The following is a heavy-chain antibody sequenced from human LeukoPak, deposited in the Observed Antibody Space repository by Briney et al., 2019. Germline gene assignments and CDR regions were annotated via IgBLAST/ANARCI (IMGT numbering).Heavy chain of an antibody. J-gene: IGHJ5*02. CDR1: GFTFSSYA. Sequence: GGSLRLSCAASGFTFSSYAMHWVRQAPGKGLEWVAVISYDGSNKYYADSVKGRFTISRDNSKNTLYLQMSSLRAEDTAVYYCARSYYYGSGSLFDPWGQGTLVTVSS. CDR2: ISYDGSNK. V-gene: IGHV3-30*04. D-gene: IGHD3-10*01. CDR3: ARSYYYGSGSLFDP.